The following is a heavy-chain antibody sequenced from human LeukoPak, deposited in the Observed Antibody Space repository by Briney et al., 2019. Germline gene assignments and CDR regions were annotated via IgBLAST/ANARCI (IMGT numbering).Heavy chain of an antibody. CDR3: LREASEAFDI. CDR2: ISSSSSYI. Sequence: PGGSLRLSCVASGFTFSSYSMNWVRQAPGKGLEWVSSISSSSSYIYYADSVKGRFTISRDNAKNSLYLQMNSLRPEDSAVYYCLREASEAFDIWGQGSMVTVS. V-gene: IGHV3-21*01. CDR1: GFTFSSYS. J-gene: IGHJ3*02.